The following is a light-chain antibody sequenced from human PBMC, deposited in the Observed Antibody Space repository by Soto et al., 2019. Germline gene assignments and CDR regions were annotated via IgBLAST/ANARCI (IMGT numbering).Light chain of an antibody. CDR1: QSVRNNY. J-gene: IGKJ1*01. V-gene: IGKV3-20*01. CDR3: QQYGSSPWT. CDR2: AAS. Sequence: EIVLTQSPGTLSLSPAERATLSCRASQSVRNNYLAWYQQKPGQAPRRLIYAASGRATGIPDRFSGSGSGTDFTLTISRLEPEDFAVYHCQQYGSSPWTFGQGTKVEIK.